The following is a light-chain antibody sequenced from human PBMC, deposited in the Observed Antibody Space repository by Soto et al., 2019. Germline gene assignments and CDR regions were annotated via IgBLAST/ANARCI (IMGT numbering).Light chain of an antibody. CDR1: GATSD. Sequence: QSVLTQPPSVSGAPGQRVTISCIGATSDVHWYQHLPGTAPKLLIYGNNNRPSGVPDRFSGSKSGTSASPAITGLQAEDEADYYCQSFDSSLSALYVFGTGTKLTVL. V-gene: IGLV1-40*01. J-gene: IGLJ1*01. CDR3: QSFDSSLSALYV. CDR2: GNN.